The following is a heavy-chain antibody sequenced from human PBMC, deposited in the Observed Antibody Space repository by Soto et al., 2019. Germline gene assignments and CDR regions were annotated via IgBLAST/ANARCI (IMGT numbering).Heavy chain of an antibody. J-gene: IGHJ3*02. CDR3: AKDTIVVVVAATPDAFDI. Sequence: EVQLLESGGGLVQPGGSLRLSCAASGFTFSSYAMSWVRQAPGKGLEWVSAISGSGGSTYYADSVKGRFTISRDNSKNTLYLQMNSLRDEDTAVYYCAKDTIVVVVAATPDAFDIWGQGTMVTVSS. D-gene: IGHD2-15*01. CDR1: GFTFSSYA. V-gene: IGHV3-23*01. CDR2: ISGSGGST.